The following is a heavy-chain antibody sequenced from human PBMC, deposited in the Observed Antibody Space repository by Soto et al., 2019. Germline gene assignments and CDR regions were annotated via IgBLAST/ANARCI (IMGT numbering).Heavy chain of an antibody. CDR2: IYYSGGT. Sequence: SETLSPTCTVSGCSISSDYWSWVRQPPGEVLEWIGYIYYSGGTNYNPSLKGRVTISVYTSKNEFSLKLSSVTAADTAAYYCARRNEYCSRTSCYYWFDPWGQGTLVTVSS. CDR1: GCSISSDY. CDR3: ARRNEYCSRTSCYYWFDP. J-gene: IGHJ5*02. D-gene: IGHD2-2*01. V-gene: IGHV4-59*08.